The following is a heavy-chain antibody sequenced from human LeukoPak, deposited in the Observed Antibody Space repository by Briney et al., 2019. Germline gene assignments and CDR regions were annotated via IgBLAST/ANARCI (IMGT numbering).Heavy chain of an antibody. CDR1: GFTFSSYW. CDR2: IKEDGGEE. D-gene: IGHD3/OR15-3a*01. CDR3: ATMIFGGGFDY. Sequence: GGSLRLSCVASGFTFSSYWVSWVRQAPGKGLEWVANIKEDGGEENYVDSVKGRFTISRDNAKKSLYLQMNSLRAEDTALYYCATMIFGGGFDYWGQGTLVTVSS. J-gene: IGHJ4*02. V-gene: IGHV3-7*01.